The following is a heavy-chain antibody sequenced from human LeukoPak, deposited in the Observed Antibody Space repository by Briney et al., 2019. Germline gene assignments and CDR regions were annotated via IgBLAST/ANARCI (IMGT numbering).Heavy chain of an antibody. CDR1: GYTFTSYD. V-gene: IGHV1-8*01. D-gene: IGHD5-12*01. CDR2: MNPNSGNT. Sequence: ASVKVSCKASGYTFTSYDINWVRQATGQGLEWMGWMNPNSGNTGYAQKFQGRVTMTRNTSISTAYMELSSLRSEDTAVYYCARGSHIVATIIGGDFDYWGQGTLVTVSS. J-gene: IGHJ4*02. CDR3: ARGSHIVATIIGGDFDY.